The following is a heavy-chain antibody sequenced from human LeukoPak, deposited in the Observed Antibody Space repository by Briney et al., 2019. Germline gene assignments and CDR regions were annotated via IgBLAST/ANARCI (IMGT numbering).Heavy chain of an antibody. CDR3: AKDLWFVVPAAINY. Sequence: PGRSLRLSCAASGFTFSSYGMHWVRQAPGKGLEWVAVISYDGSNKYYADSVKGRFTISRDNSKNTLYLQMNSLRAEDTAVYYCAKDLWFVVPAAINYWGQGTLVTVSS. J-gene: IGHJ4*02. D-gene: IGHD2-2*02. V-gene: IGHV3-30*18. CDR1: GFTFSSYG. CDR2: ISYDGSNK.